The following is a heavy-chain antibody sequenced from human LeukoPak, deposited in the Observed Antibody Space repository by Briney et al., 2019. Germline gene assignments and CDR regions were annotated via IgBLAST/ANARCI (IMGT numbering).Heavy chain of an antibody. CDR1: GDSINNYY. CDR2: IYSTGTT. D-gene: IGHD2/OR15-2a*01. CDR3: AKVRYGTFNWFDP. Sequence: SETLSLTCTVSGDSINNYYWSWIRQPAGKGLEWIGRIYSTGTTNYNPSLKSRVTMSVDTSKNQFSLKLSSVTAADTAVYYCAKVRYGTFNWFDPWGQGTLVPVSS. J-gene: IGHJ5*02. V-gene: IGHV4-4*07.